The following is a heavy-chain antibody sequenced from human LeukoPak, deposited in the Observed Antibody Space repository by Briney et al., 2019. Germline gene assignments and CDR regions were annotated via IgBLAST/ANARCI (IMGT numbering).Heavy chain of an antibody. J-gene: IGHJ3*02. CDR2: ISGSGDAT. CDR1: GFTFGSYA. CDR3: ANLEPVPGGGAFDI. Sequence: GGSLRLSCAASGFTFGSYAMSWVRQAPGKGLNWVSSISGSGDATYYADSVKGRFTISRDNSKNTLYLQMNTLRAEGTAVYYCANLEPVPGGGAFDIWGHGTMVTVSS. V-gene: IGHV3-23*01. D-gene: IGHD1-14*01.